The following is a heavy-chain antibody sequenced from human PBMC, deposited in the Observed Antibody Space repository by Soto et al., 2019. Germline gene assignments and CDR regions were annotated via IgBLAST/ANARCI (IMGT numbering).Heavy chain of an antibody. CDR3: VRPSNHAFDI. J-gene: IGHJ3*02. CDR2: LYHSGNT. D-gene: IGHD4-4*01. CDR1: GGSFSGSTYV. V-gene: IGHV4-39*01. Sequence: PSETLSLTCTVSGGSFSGSTYVWGWIRQPPGKGLEWIGSLYHSGNTYYNPSLKSRVTISVDTSNNQFSLKLSSVTVADTAVYYCVRPSNHAFDIWGQGIMVTVSS.